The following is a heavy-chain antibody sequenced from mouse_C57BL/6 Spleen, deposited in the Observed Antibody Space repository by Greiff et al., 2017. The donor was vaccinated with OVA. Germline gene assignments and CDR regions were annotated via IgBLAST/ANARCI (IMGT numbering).Heavy chain of an antibody. J-gene: IGHJ1*03. CDR3: ARSNYGSRYFDV. CDR1: GYSFTSYY. Sequence: QVQLKESGPELVKPGASVKISCKASGYSFTSYYIHWVKQRPGQGLEWIGWIYPGSGNTKYNEKFKGKATLTADTSSSTAYMQLSSLTSEDSAVYYCARSNYGSRYFDVWGTGTTVTVSS. V-gene: IGHV1-66*01. D-gene: IGHD1-1*01. CDR2: IYPGSGNT.